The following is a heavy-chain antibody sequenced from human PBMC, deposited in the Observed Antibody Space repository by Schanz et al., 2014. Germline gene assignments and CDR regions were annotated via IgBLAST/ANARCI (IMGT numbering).Heavy chain of an antibody. J-gene: IGHJ3*02. D-gene: IGHD3-10*01. Sequence: QVQLQESGPALVKPSETLSLTCTVSGGSISSEYWSWIRQPAGKGLEWIGRIYNSEKTNYNPSLESRVSMSVDTSKKQLSLKLRSVSAADTAVYYCARVVLGGDAFDIWGQGTMVTVSS. CDR1: GGSISSEY. V-gene: IGHV4-4*07. CDR2: IYNSEKT. CDR3: ARVVLGGDAFDI.